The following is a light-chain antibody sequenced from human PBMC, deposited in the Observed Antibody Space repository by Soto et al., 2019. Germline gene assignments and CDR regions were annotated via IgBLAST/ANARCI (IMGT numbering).Light chain of an antibody. V-gene: IGKV1-5*03. CDR1: QSISNW. CDR3: QQYNSYRT. Sequence: DIQMTQSPSTLSASLGDRVTITCRASQSISNWLAWHQQKPGKAPKLLIYKASSLESGVPSRFSGSGSGTEFTLTISSLQPDDFATYYCQQYNSYRTFGQGTKV. CDR2: KAS. J-gene: IGKJ1*01.